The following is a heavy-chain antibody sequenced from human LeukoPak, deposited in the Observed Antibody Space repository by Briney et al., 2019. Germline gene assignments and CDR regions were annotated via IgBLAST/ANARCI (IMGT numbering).Heavy chain of an antibody. V-gene: IGHV4-39*07. CDR2: IYHSGST. CDR1: GGSFSSSSYY. Sequence: SETLSLTCTVSGGSFSSSSYYWGWIRQPPGKGLEWIVRIYHSGSTNDNPSLKSRVTISVDTSKNQFSLKLSSVSAADTAVYYCARLSYSSSWHAALDYWGEGTLVTVSS. CDR3: ARLSYSSSWHAALDY. D-gene: IGHD6-13*01. J-gene: IGHJ4*02.